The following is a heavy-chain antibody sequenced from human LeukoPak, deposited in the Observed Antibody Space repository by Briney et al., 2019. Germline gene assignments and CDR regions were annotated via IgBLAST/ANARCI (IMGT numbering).Heavy chain of an antibody. V-gene: IGHV3-9*01. J-gene: IGHJ3*02. CDR3: AKDGRGYAFDI. D-gene: IGHD3-10*01. CDR2: ISWNSGSI. CDR1: GFTFDDYA. Sequence: PGRSLRLSCAASGFTFDDYAMPWVRQAPGKGLEWVSGISWNSGSIGYADSVKGRFTISRDNAKNSLYLQMNSLRAEGTALYYCAKDGRGYAFDIWGQGTMVTVSS.